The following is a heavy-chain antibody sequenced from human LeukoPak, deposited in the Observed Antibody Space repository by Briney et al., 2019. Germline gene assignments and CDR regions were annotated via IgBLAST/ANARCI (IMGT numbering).Heavy chain of an antibody. CDR2: IYYSGST. J-gene: IGHJ4*02. D-gene: IGHD3-10*01. V-gene: IGHV4-59*01. CDR1: GGSISSYY. CDR3: ARGPRYYGSD. Sequence: SETLSLTCTVFGGSISSYYWSWIRQPPGKGLEWIGYIYYSGSTNYNPSLKSRVTISVDTSKNQFSLKLSSVTAADTAVYYCARGPRYYGSDWGQGTLVTVSS.